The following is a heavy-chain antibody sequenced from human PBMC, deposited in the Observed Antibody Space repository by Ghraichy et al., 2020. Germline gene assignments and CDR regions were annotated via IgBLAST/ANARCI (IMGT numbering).Heavy chain of an antibody. J-gene: IGHJ5*01. CDR2: FYDSGST. CDR3: ARDWGSSSSGGLGP. V-gene: IGHV4-59*01. Sequence: SQTLSLTCAVSGVSISTYYWSWIRQPPGKGLEWIGYFYDSGSTKYNPSLKSRATMSVDTSKNQLSLKLTSVTAADTAMYYCARDWGSSSSGGLGPWGQGTLVTVSS. CDR1: GVSISTYY. D-gene: IGHD2-2*01.